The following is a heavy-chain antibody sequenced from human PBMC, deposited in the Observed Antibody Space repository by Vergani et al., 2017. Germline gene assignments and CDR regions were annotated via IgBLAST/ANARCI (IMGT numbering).Heavy chain of an antibody. CDR1: GFTFSSYS. Sequence: EVQLVESGGGLVQPGGSLRLSCAASGFTFSSYSMNWVRQAPGKGLEWVSYISSSSSTIYYADSVTGRFTISRDNAKNSLYLQMNSLRAEDTAVYYCATIAAAASDAFDIWGQGTMVTVSS. CDR2: ISSSSSTI. V-gene: IGHV3-48*01. D-gene: IGHD6-13*01. J-gene: IGHJ3*02. CDR3: ATIAAAASDAFDI.